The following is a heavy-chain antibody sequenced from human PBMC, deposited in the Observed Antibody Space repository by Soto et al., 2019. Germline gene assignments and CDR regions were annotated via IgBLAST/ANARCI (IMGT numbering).Heavy chain of an antibody. CDR3: ARQGSSWYYYYYYMDV. J-gene: IGHJ6*03. CDR2: IYYSGST. V-gene: IGHV4-39*01. CDR1: GGSISSSSYY. D-gene: IGHD6-13*01. Sequence: SETLSLTCTVSGGSISSSSYYWGWIRQPPGKGLEWIGSIYYSGSTYYNPSLKSRVTISVDTSKTQFSLKLSSVTAADTAVYYCARQGSSWYYYYYYMDVWGKGTTVTVSS.